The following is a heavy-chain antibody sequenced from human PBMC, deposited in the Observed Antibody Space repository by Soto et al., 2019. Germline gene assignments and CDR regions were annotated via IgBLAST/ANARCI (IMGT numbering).Heavy chain of an antibody. V-gene: IGHV3-53*01. J-gene: IGHJ4*02. CDR3: ARVSYYDPSDYTLIGYFDS. D-gene: IGHD3-22*01. CDR1: GFTVSSNY. Sequence: GGSLRLSCAASGFTVSSNYMSWVRQAPGKGLEWVSVIYSGGSTYYADSVKGRFTISRDNSKNTLYLQMNSLRAEDTAVYYCARVSYYDPSDYTLIGYFDSWGQGTLVTVSS. CDR2: IYSGGST.